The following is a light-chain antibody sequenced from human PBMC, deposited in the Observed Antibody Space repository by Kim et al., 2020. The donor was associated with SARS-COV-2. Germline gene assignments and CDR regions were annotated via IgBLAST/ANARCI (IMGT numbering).Light chain of an antibody. J-gene: IGLJ1*01. Sequence: VTHSCPGRRSKMGAGYDVHWYQQLPGTGPKLHNYGNRNRPSGVPDRFSGSKSGTSASLAITGLQAEDEADYYCQSYDSSLGGSGVFGTGTKVTVL. V-gene: IGLV1-40*01. CDR1: RSKMGAGYD. CDR3: QSYDSSLGGSGV. CDR2: GNR.